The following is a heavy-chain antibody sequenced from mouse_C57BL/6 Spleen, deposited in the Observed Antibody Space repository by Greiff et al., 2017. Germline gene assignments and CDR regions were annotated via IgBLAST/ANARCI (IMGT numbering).Heavy chain of an antibody. D-gene: IGHD1-2*01. J-gene: IGHJ3*01. CDR1: GYTFTSYW. CDR2: IYPGSGST. V-gene: IGHV1-55*01. CDR3: ARERLPAY. Sequence: VQLQQSGAELVKPGASVKMSCKASGYTFTSYWISWVKQRPGQGLEWIGDIYPGSGSTNYNEKFKSKATLTVDTSSSTAYMQRSSLTSEDSAVYYCARERLPAYWGQGTLVTVSA.